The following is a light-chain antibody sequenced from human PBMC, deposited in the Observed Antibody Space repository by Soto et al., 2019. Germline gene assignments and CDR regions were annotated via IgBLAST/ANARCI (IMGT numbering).Light chain of an antibody. CDR1: SSDVGGYNY. CDR2: EVS. CDR3: QSYDRSLRGYV. Sequence: QSALTQPPSASGSPGQSVTISCTGSSSDVGGYNYVSWYQQHPGQAPKLMIYEVSMRPSGVPDRFSGSKSGNTASLTVSGLQGEDEADYYCQSYDRSLRGYVFGTGTKLTVL. J-gene: IGLJ1*01. V-gene: IGLV2-8*01.